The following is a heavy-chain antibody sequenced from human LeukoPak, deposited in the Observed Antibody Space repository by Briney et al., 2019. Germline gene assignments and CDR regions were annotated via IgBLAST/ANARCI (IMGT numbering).Heavy chain of an antibody. D-gene: IGHD3-10*01. J-gene: IGHJ4*02. CDR3: AKSRARREFGELIRTRIQPIDY. Sequence: ASVKVSCKASGYSFADYYMHWVRQAPGQGLEWMGWIKPNSGDTRSAQKFQGRVTMTRDTSISTAYMELSSLRYDDTAVYYCAKSRARREFGELIRTRIQPIDYWGQGTLVTVSS. CDR2: IKPNSGDT. V-gene: IGHV1-2*02. CDR1: GYSFADYY.